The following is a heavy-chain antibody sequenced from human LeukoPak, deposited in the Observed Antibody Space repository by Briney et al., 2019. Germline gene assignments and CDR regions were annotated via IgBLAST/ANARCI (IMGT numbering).Heavy chain of an antibody. V-gene: IGHV3-9*01. CDR1: GFTFDDYA. CDR3: AKDIGPRYSTKRPHGADPY. D-gene: IGHD6-13*01. CDR2: ISWNSGSI. J-gene: IGHJ4*02. Sequence: QPGRSLRLSCAASGFTFDDYAMPWVRQAPGKGLEWVSGISWNSGSIGYADSVKGRFTISRDNAKNSLYLQMNSLRAEDTALYYCAKDIGPRYSTKRPHGADPYWGQGTLVTVSS.